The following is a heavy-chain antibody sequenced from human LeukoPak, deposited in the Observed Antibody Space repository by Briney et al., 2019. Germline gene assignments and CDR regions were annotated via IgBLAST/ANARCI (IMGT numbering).Heavy chain of an antibody. CDR3: AKDLGGTYFDY. D-gene: IGHD3-16*01. CDR1: GFTFSNAW. J-gene: IGHJ4*02. Sequence: GGSLRLSCAASGFTFSNAWMSWVRQAPGKGLEWVAVISFDETNKYYADSVKGRFTISRDNSKNTLYLQMNSLGAEDTAVYYCAKDLGGTYFDYWGQGTLVTVSS. CDR2: ISFDETNK. V-gene: IGHV3-30*18.